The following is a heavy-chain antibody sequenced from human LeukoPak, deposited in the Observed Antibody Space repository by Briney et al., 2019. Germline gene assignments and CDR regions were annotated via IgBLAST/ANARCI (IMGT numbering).Heavy chain of an antibody. CDR2: ISGSGGST. CDR1: GFTFSSYA. Sequence: PGGSLRLSCAASGFTFSSYAMSWVRQAPGKGLEWVSAISGSGGSTYYADSVKGRFTISRDNSKNTLYLQMNSLRAEDTVVYYCAKDWPMVRGVIIAPDYWGQGTLVTVSS. D-gene: IGHD3-10*01. CDR3: AKDWPMVRGVIIAPDY. J-gene: IGHJ4*02. V-gene: IGHV3-23*01.